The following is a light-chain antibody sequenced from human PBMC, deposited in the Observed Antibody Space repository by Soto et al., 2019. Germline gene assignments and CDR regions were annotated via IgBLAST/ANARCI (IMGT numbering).Light chain of an antibody. CDR3: QQYGTSPPWT. CDR1: ERVSGSY. CDR2: AAS. Sequence: EIVLTQAPGTLSLSPGASAPLSCRASERVSGSYLAWFQQRPGQAPRLLIYAASSRPTGIPDRFSGSGSGTDFTLTISRLEPEDFAVYYCQQYGTSPPWTFGQGTRVEIK. J-gene: IGKJ1*01. V-gene: IGKV3-20*01.